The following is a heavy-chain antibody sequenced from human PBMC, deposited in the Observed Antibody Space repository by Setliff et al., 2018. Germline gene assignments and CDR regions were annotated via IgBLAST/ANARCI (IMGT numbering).Heavy chain of an antibody. V-gene: IGHV1-18*01. CDR3: ARVSLQQLAGGLSFQH. CDR2: ISAYNGNT. CDR1: GYTFTSYG. Sequence: GASVKVSCKASGYTFTSYGISWVRQAPGQGLEWMGWISAYNGNTNYAQKLQGRVTMTTDTSTSTAYMELRSLRSDDTAVYYCARVSLQQLAGGLSFQHWGQGTLVTVSS. D-gene: IGHD6-13*01. J-gene: IGHJ1*01.